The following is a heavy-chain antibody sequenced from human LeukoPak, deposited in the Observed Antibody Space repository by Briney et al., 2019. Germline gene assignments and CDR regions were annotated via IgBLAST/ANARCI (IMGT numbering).Heavy chain of an antibody. CDR1: GGSLSSSSYY. V-gene: IGHV4-39*01. CDR3: ASKSQGDGYNPYFDY. D-gene: IGHD5-24*01. J-gene: IGHJ4*02. Sequence: SETLSLTCTVSGGSLSSSSYYWGWIRQPPGKGLEWIGSIYYSGSTYYNPSLKSRVTISVDTSKNQFSLKLSSVTAADTAVYYCASKSQGDGYNPYFDYWGQGTLVTVSS. CDR2: IYYSGST.